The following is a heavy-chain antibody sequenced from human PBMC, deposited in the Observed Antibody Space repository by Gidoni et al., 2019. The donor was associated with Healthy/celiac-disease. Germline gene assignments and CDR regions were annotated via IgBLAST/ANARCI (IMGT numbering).Heavy chain of an antibody. V-gene: IGHV4-39*07. Sequence: QLQLQESGPGLVKPSETLSLTCTVSGGSISSISYFCGWIRQPPGKGLDGIGSIYYSGCTYYNPSLKSRVTISVDTSKNQFSLKLSSVTAADTAVYYCARAMASRVVVITPSWFDPWGQGTLVTVSS. D-gene: IGHD3-22*01. J-gene: IGHJ5*02. CDR2: IYYSGCT. CDR1: GGSISSISYF. CDR3: ARAMASRVVVITPSWFDP.